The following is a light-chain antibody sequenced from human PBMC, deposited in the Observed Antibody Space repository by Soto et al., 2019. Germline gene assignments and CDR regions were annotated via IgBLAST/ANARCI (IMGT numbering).Light chain of an antibody. CDR3: QQYNNWPPVT. Sequence: EIVMTQSPATLSVSPGERATLSCRASQSVSSKLVWYQQKPGQAPRLLIYGASTRATGFPARFSGSGSGTEFTLTISSLQSEDFVVYYCQQYNNWPPVTFGGGTKVEIK. CDR1: QSVSSK. J-gene: IGKJ4*01. CDR2: GAS. V-gene: IGKV3-15*01.